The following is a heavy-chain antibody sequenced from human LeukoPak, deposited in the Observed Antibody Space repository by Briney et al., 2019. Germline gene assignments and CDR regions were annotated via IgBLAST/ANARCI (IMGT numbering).Heavy chain of an antibody. CDR2: ISWNSGSI. Sequence: SGGSLRLSCAASGFTFDDYAMHWVRQAPGKGLEWVSGISWNSGSIGYADSVKGRFTISRDNAKNSLYLQINSLRAEDTAVYYCARDNGAAGYYYRMDVWGQGTTVTVSS. CDR1: GFTFDDYA. V-gene: IGHV3-9*01. J-gene: IGHJ6*02. D-gene: IGHD6-13*01. CDR3: ARDNGAAGYYYRMDV.